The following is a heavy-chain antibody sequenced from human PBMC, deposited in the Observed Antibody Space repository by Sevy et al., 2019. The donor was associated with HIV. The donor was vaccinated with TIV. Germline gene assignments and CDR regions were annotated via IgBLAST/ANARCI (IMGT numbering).Heavy chain of an antibody. J-gene: IGHJ4*02. V-gene: IGHV4-38-2*01. CDR1: GYSISSGYY. D-gene: IGHD3-10*01. Sequence: SETLSLTCAVSGYSISSGYYWGWIRQPPGKGLEWIGSIYHSGSTYYNPSLKSRVTISVDTSKNQFSLKLSSVTAADPAVYYCASGGEVLWFGELPHFDYWGQGTLVTVSS. CDR3: ASGGEVLWFGELPHFDY. CDR2: IYHSGST.